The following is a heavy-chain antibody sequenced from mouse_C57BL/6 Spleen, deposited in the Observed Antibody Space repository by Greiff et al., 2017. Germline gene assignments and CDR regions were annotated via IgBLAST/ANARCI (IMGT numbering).Heavy chain of an antibody. CDR2: ISYDGSN. J-gene: IGHJ4*01. CDR1: GYSITSGYY. Sequence: EVKVEESGPGLVNPSQSLSLTCSVTGYSITSGYYWNWIRQFPGNKLEWMGYISYDGSNNYNPSLKNRISITRDTSKNQFFLKLNSVTTEDTATYYCARRDYYAMDYWGQGTSVTVSS. V-gene: IGHV3-6*01. CDR3: ARRDYYAMDY.